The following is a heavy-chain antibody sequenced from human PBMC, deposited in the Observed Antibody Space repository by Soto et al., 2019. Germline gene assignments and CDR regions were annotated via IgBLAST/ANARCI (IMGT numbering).Heavy chain of an antibody. Sequence: ASVKVSCKASGYTFTGYYMHWVRQAPGQGLEWMGWINPNSGGTNYAQKFQGRVTMTRDTSISTAYMELSRLRSDDTAVYYCARDSLDYSHYYYYCGMDVWGQVPRVAVSS. CDR1: GYTFTGYY. CDR2: INPNSGGT. D-gene: IGHD4-4*01. CDR3: ARDSLDYSHYYYYCGMDV. J-gene: IGHJ6*02. V-gene: IGHV1-2*02.